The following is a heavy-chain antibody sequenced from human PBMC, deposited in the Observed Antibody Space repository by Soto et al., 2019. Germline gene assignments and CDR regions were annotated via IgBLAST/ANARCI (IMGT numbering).Heavy chain of an antibody. CDR3: ASAEHDYGDYPWFDP. CDR2: ISSSSSYI. J-gene: IGHJ5*02. D-gene: IGHD4-17*01. CDR1: GFTFSSYS. Sequence: KPGGSLRLSCAASGFTFSSYSMNWVRQAPGKGLEWVSSISSSSSYIYYADSVKGRFTISRDNAKNSLYLQMNSLRAEDTAVYYCASAEHDYGDYPWFDPWGQGTLVTVSS. V-gene: IGHV3-21*01.